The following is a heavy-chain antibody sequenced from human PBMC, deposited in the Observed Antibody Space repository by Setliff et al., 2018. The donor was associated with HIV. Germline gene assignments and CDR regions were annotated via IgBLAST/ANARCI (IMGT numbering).Heavy chain of an antibody. CDR2: IYHSGST. Sequence: SETLSLTCTVSGGCISSSSYYWGWIRQPPGKGLEWIGSIYHSGSTFYNPSLKSRVTMSVDTSKNQFSLRVRSVTAADTAVYYCARERSALLWKNWFDPWGQGTLVTVSS. V-gene: IGHV4-39*07. CDR1: GGCISSSSYY. D-gene: IGHD3-10*01. CDR3: ARERSALLWKNWFDP. J-gene: IGHJ5*02.